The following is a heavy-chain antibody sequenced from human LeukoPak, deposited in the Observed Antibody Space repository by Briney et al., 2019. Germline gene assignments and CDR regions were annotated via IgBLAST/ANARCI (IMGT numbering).Heavy chain of an antibody. Sequence: ASVKVSCKASGYTFTGYYMHWVRQAPGQGLEWMGWINPNSGGTNYAQKFQGRVTMTWDTSISTAYMELSRLRSDDTAVYYCARDYSRIAARPYYYYMDVWGKGTTVTVSS. V-gene: IGHV1-2*02. J-gene: IGHJ6*03. D-gene: IGHD6-6*01. CDR1: GYTFTGYY. CDR3: ARDYSRIAARPYYYYMDV. CDR2: INPNSGGT.